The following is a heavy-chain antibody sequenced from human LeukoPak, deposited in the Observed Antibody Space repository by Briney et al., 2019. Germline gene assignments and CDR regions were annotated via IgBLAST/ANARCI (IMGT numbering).Heavy chain of an antibody. CDR1: GSSISSYY. V-gene: IGHV4-59*01. CDR2: IYYSGST. CDR3: ARYVGGYCSSTSCPSVGMDV. Sequence: SETLSLTCTVSGSSISSYYWSWLRQPPGEGLEWIGYIYYSGSTNYNPSLKSRVTISVDTSKNQFSLKLSSVTAADTAVYYCARYVGGYCSSTSCPSVGMDVWGQGTTVTVSS. J-gene: IGHJ6*02. D-gene: IGHD2-2*01.